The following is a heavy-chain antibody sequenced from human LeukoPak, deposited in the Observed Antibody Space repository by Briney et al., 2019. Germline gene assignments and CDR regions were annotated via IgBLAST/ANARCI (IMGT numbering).Heavy chain of an antibody. V-gene: IGHV1-18*04. CDR3: ARAPSIEMGKQPTHGGAFDI. CDR2: ISAYNGNT. Sequence: ASVKVSCKASGYTFTSYGISWVRQAPGQGLEWMGWISAYNGNTNYAQKLQGRVTMTRDTSTSTVYTELSSLRSEDTAVYYCARAPSIEMGKQPTHGGAFDIWGQGTMVTVSS. CDR1: GYTFTSYG. J-gene: IGHJ3*02. D-gene: IGHD5-24*01.